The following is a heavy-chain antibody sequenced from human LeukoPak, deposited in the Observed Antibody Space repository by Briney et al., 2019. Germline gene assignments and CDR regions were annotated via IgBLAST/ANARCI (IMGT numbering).Heavy chain of an antibody. CDR2: IIPIFGTA. J-gene: IGHJ4*02. CDR1: GGTFSSYA. D-gene: IGHD1-7*01. Sequence: GASVKVSCKASGGTFSSYAISWVRQAPGQGLEWMGGIIPIFGTANYAQKFRGRVTITADESTSTAYMELSSLRSEDTAVYYCARTGTPDEDFDYWGQGTLVTVSS. CDR3: ARTGTPDEDFDY. V-gene: IGHV1-69*01.